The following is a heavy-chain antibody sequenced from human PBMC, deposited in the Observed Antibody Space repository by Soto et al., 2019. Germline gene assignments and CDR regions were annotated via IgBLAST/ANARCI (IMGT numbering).Heavy chain of an antibody. D-gene: IGHD3-22*01. CDR1: GFTFSSYA. Sequence: QSGESQRLSCAASGFTFSSYAMSWVRQAPGKGLEWVSAISGSGGSTYYADSVKGRFTISRDNSKNTLYLQMNSLRAEDTAVYYCAKGAIEKWFWALGGWFDPWGQGTLVTVSS. CDR2: ISGSGGST. CDR3: AKGAIEKWFWALGGWFDP. J-gene: IGHJ5*02. V-gene: IGHV3-23*01.